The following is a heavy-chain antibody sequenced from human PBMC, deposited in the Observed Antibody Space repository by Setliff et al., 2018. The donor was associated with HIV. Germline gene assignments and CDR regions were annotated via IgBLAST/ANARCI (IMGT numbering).Heavy chain of an antibody. Sequence: GASVKVSCKASGGTFSSYTISWVRQAPGQGLEWMGRIIPILGIANYAQRFQGKVTITADKSTSTAYMELSSLRSEDTAVYYCATKAHSGYDDALDIWGQGTMVTVSS. CDR2: IIPILGIA. CDR1: GGTFSSYT. CDR3: ATKAHSGYDDALDI. D-gene: IGHD5-12*01. J-gene: IGHJ3*02. V-gene: IGHV1-69*02.